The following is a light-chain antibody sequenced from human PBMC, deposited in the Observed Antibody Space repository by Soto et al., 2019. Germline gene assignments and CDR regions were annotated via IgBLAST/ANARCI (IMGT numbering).Light chain of an antibody. CDR2: EAS. J-gene: IGKJ5*01. Sequence: EIVMTQSPATLSLSPGERATLSCRASQSVRSKLAWYQQRPGQAPTLLSYEASTRATGIPARFSGSGSGTDFTLTISSLEPEDFEVYYCQQRSNWPPTFGQGTRLEIK. CDR3: QQRSNWPPT. V-gene: IGKV3-11*01. CDR1: QSVRSK.